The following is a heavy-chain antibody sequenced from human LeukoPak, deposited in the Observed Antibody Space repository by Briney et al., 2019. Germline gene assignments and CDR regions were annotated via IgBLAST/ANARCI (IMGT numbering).Heavy chain of an antibody. J-gene: IGHJ5*02. CDR1: GLTFSYYG. CDR3: AKAGYYGASNNWFDP. D-gene: IGHD3-10*01. CDR2: IRYDETNK. V-gene: IGHV3-30*02. Sequence: GGSLRLSCAASGLTFSYYGMRWVRQAPGKGLEWVAFIRYDETNKYYADSVKGRFTISRDNSKNTLYLQMNSLRPEATAVYYCAKAGYYGASNNWFDPWGQGTLVTVSS.